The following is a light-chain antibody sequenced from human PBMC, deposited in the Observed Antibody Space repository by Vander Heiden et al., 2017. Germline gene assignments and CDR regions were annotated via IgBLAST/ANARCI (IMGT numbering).Light chain of an antibody. CDR3: QQYDNLPT. Sequence: DIQMTQSPSSLSASVGDRVTITCQARQDISNYLNWYQQKPGKATKLLIYDASNLETGVPSRFSGSESGTDFTFTISSLQPEDIATYYCQQYDNLPTFGGGTKVEIK. V-gene: IGKV1-33*01. CDR2: DAS. J-gene: IGKJ4*01. CDR1: QDISNY.